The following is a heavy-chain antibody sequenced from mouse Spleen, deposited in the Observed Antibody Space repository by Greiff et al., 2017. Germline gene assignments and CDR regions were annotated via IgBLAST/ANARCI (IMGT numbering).Heavy chain of an antibody. V-gene: IGHV5-9*04. CDR2: ISSGGGNT. J-gene: IGHJ3*01. Sequence: EVRLVESGGGLVKRGGSLKLSCAASGFTFSSYAMSWVRQTPEKRLEWVATISSGGGNTYYPDSVKGRFTISRDNAKNTLYLQMSSLKSEDTAMYYCARQGITTARFAYWGQGTLVTVSA. CDR1: GFTFSSYA. CDR3: ARQGITTARFAY. D-gene: IGHD1-2*01.